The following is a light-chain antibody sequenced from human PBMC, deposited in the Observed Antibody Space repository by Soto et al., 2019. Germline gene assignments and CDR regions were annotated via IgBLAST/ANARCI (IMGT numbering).Light chain of an antibody. V-gene: IGLV1-40*01. CDR2: GNS. Sequence: QSVLTQSPSVSGAPGQRVTISCTGSSSNIGAGYDVHWYQQLPGTAPKLLIYGNSNRPSGVPDRFSGSKSGTSASLAITGLQAEDEADYYCKSYDSSLSGYVFGTGTKVTVL. J-gene: IGLJ1*01. CDR1: SSNIGAGYD. CDR3: KSYDSSLSGYV.